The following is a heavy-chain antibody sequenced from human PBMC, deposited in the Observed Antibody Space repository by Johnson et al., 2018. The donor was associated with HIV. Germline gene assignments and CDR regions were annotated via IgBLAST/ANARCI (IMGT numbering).Heavy chain of an antibody. D-gene: IGHD6-13*01. CDR2: ISYDGSNK. CDR1: GFTFSSYA. CDR3: GGEAGNRPDSSSWLVDAFDI. Sequence: QMLLVESGGGVVQPGRSLRLSSAASGFTFSSYAMHWVRQAPGKGLEWVAVISYDGSNKYYADSVKGRFTISRDNSKNTLYLQMNSLRAEDTAVSYCGGEAGNRPDSSSWLVDAFDIWGQGTMVTVSS. V-gene: IGHV3-30*04. J-gene: IGHJ3*02.